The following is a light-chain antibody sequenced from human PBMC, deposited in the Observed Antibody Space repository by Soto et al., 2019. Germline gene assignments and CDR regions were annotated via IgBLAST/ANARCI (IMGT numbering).Light chain of an antibody. CDR2: EVS. J-gene: IGLJ1*01. V-gene: IGLV2-14*01. CDR3: SSYTTINTLFFV. CDR1: SSGDGNDNF. Sequence: FELIQPPPVSAAPGQSITISCTGTSSGDGNDNFVSWYQHHPGKAPKLIIYEVSYRPSGVSHRFSGSKSGNTASLTISGLQSEDEADYYCSSYTTINTLFFVFGNGTKVTVL.